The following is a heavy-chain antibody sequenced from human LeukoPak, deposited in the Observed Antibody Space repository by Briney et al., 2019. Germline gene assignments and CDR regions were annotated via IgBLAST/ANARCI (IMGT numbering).Heavy chain of an antibody. D-gene: IGHD3-10*01. V-gene: IGHV4-59*01. J-gene: IGHJ3*02. Sequence: SETLSLTCTVSGGSISSYYWSWIRQPPGKGLEWIGYIYYSGSTNYNPSLKSRVTISVDTSKNQFSLKLSSVTAADAAVYYCARSRPKARGGDAFDIWGQGTMVTVSS. CDR3: ARSRPKARGGDAFDI. CDR1: GGSISSYY. CDR2: IYYSGST.